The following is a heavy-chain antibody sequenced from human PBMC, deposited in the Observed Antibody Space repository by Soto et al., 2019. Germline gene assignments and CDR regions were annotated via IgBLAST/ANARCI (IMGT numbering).Heavy chain of an antibody. CDR3: ARQGFGPLHGLVDG. V-gene: IGHV4-59*08. CDR1: GGSISSYY. CDR2: VHHSWGS. D-gene: IGHD3-10*01. Sequence: QVQLQESGPGLVKPSETLSLSCTVSGGSISSYYWSWFRQSPGKRMEWIGYVHHSWGSSYNPSLQSQVAISLDTPKSQSSLKVTSVTATDTAVYYCARQGFGPLHGLVDGWGQGTTVNVSS. J-gene: IGHJ6*02.